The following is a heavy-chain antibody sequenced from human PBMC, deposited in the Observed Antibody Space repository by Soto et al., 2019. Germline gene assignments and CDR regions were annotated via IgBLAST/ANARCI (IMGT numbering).Heavy chain of an antibody. Sequence: SETLSLTCTVSGGSISSGGYYWSWIRQHPGKGLEWIGYIYYSGSNYYNQSLKSRVTISVDTSKNQFSLKLSSVTAEDTAVYYWARKGYSSSPLDYRGKGTLVTVSS. CDR1: GGSISSGGYY. CDR2: IYYSGSN. D-gene: IGHD6-6*01. J-gene: IGHJ4*02. V-gene: IGHV4-31*03. CDR3: ARKGYSSSPLDY.